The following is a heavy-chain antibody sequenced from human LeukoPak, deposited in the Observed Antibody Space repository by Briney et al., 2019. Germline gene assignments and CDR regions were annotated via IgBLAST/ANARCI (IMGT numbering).Heavy chain of an antibody. D-gene: IGHD3-16*01. Sequence: TASETLSLTFTVSGGSISNSDYSSGWIRQPPGNGRDWIGSISNNVHTYNNPSLKSRVTISIDTSKKQFSVKLSSVTAADTAVYYCARVVWQTGDSSDWRGDYFDYWGQGTLVTVVS. CDR2: ISNNVHT. V-gene: IGHV4-39*07. J-gene: IGHJ4*02. CDR1: GGSISNSDYS. CDR3: ARVVWQTGDSSDWRGDYFDY.